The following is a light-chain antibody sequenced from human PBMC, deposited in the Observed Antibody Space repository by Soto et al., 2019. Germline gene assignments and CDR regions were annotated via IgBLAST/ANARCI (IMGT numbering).Light chain of an antibody. CDR2: GAS. CDR1: QSIGSNY. CDR3: QQYGRT. Sequence: EIVLTQSPGTLSLSPGERATLSCRASQSIGSNYLAWYQQKPGQAHRLLIYGASSRATGIPDRFSGSGSGTDFTLTISRLEPEDFAVYYCQQYGRTFGQGTKVDIK. V-gene: IGKV3-20*01. J-gene: IGKJ1*01.